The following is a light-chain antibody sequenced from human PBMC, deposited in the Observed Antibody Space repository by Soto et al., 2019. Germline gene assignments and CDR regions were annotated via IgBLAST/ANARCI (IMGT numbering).Light chain of an antibody. CDR1: SSDVGGYDY. CDR2: EVN. CDR3: SSYSISTAYL. Sequence: QSALTQPASVSGSPGQSITISCTGTSSDVGGYDYVSWYQLHPGKAPKLILSEVNNRPSGVSYRFSGSKSGNTASLTISGLQAEDEADYFCSSYSISTAYLFGTGTKLTVL. V-gene: IGLV2-14*01. J-gene: IGLJ1*01.